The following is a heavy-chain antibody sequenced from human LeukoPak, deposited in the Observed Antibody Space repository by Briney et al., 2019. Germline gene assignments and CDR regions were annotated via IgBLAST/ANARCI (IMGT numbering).Heavy chain of an antibody. J-gene: IGHJ4*02. CDR2: IYYSGST. V-gene: IGHV4-59*01. D-gene: IGHD1-7*01. Sequence: SETLSLTCTVSGGSFSSYYWSWIRQPPGKGLEWIAWIYYSGSTNYNPSLKSRVTISLDTSKNQFSLRLSSVTAADTAVYYCATISTYQTTWGQGTLVTVSS. CDR3: ATISTYQTT. CDR1: GGSFSSYY.